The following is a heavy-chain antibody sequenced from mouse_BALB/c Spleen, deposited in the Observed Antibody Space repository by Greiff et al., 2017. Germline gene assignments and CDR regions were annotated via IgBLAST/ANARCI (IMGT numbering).Heavy chain of an antibody. D-gene: IGHD2-14*01. CDR3: ARPTAYRYNYFDY. CDR2: IDTSDSYT. CDR1: GYTFTDYV. Sequence: VKLQESGPELVKPGASVKMSCKASGYTFTDYVISWVKQRTGQGLEWIGAIDTSDSYTSYNQKFKGKATLTVDESSSTAYMQLSSLTSEDSAVYYCARPTAYRYNYFDYWGQGTTLTVSS. J-gene: IGHJ2*01. V-gene: IGHV1-69*02.